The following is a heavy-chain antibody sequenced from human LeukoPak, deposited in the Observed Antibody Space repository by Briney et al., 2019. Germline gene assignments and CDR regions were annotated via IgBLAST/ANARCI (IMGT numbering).Heavy chain of an antibody. CDR1: GFIFTSYD. CDR3: ARVGVSRAFDI. V-gene: IGHV3-48*03. J-gene: IGHJ3*02. CDR2: ISSSGSSI. Sequence: PGGSLRLSCAASGFIFTSYDFNWVRQAPGKGLEWVSYISSSGSSIYYADSVKGRFTISRDNAKKSLYLQMNSLRAEDTAVYYCARVGVSRAFDIWGQGTMVTVSS. D-gene: IGHD3-16*02.